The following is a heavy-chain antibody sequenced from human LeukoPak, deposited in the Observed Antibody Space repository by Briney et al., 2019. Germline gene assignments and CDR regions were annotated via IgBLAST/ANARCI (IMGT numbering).Heavy chain of an antibody. D-gene: IGHD3-22*01. CDR1: GGSISSYY. CDR3: ARDGRGYYDSSGYYNPNAFDI. Sequence: SETLSLTCTVSGGSISSYYWSWIRQPAGKGLEWIGRIYTSGSTNYNPSLKSRVTMSVDTSKNQFSLKLSSVTAADTAVYYCARDGRGYYDSSGYYNPNAFDIWGQGTMVTVSS. V-gene: IGHV4-4*07. CDR2: IYTSGST. J-gene: IGHJ3*02.